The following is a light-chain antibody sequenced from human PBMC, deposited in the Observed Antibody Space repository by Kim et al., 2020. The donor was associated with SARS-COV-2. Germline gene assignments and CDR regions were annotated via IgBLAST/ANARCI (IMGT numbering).Light chain of an antibody. V-gene: IGLV3-1*01. CDR2: QEN. Sequence: SVSPGQTASITCSGDNLGDKYACWYLQKPGQSPVLVIYQENKRPSGIPERFSGSNSGNTATLTISGTQATDEADYYCQAWDSSTVLFGGGTQLTVL. CDR1: NLGDKY. J-gene: IGLJ2*01. CDR3: QAWDSSTVL.